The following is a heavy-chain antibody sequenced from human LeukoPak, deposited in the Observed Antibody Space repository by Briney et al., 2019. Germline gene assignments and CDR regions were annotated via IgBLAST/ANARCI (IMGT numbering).Heavy chain of an antibody. Sequence: RGSLRLSCAASGFTFSSYAMSWVRQAPGKGLEWVSAISAIVGSTYYADSVKGRFTISRDNSKNTLYLQMNSLRAEDTAVYYCAKSGAFDIWGQGTMVTVSS. CDR1: GFTFSSYA. CDR3: AKSGAFDI. CDR2: ISAIVGST. J-gene: IGHJ3*02. V-gene: IGHV3-23*01.